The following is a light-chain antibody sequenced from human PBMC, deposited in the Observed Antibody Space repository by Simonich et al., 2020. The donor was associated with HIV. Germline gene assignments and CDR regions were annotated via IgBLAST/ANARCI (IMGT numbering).Light chain of an antibody. Sequence: QSALTQPASVSESPGQSITVSCTGTTSDIGSFDYVSWYQQHPGKAPKLSIYEVNKRPSGISDRFTGSKSGNTASLTISGLQAEDEADYYCSSYTSSSTLFGGGTKLTVL. CDR2: EVN. CDR1: TSDIGSFDY. J-gene: IGLJ2*01. V-gene: IGLV2-14*01. CDR3: SSYTSSSTL.